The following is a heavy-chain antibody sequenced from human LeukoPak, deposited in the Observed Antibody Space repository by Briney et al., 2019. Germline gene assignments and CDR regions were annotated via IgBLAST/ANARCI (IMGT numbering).Heavy chain of an antibody. J-gene: IGHJ4*02. V-gene: IGHV3-43*01. CDR1: GFTFDDYT. CDR2: ISWDGGST. Sequence: GGSLRLSCTASGFTFDDYTMHWVRQAPGKGLEWVSLISWDGGSTYYADSVKGRFTISRDNSKNTLYLQMNSLRAEDTAVYYCAKAKYSSSRPSPWDYWGQGTLVTVSS. CDR3: AKAKYSSSRPSPWDY. D-gene: IGHD6-6*01.